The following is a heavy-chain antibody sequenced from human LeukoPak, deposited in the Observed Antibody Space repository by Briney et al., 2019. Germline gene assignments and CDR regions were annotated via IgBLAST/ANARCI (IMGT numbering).Heavy chain of an antibody. CDR2: TNWNGGST. CDR1: GFTFDDYG. V-gene: IGHV3-20*01. CDR3: ARGPANHYGMDV. J-gene: IGHJ6*02. Sequence: GRSLRLSCAASGFTFDDYGMSWVRQAPGKGLEWVSGTNWNGGSTSYADSVKGRFTTSRNNAKNSLYLQMNSLRVEDTALYHCARGPANHYGMDVWGQGTTVTVSS. D-gene: IGHD4/OR15-4a*01.